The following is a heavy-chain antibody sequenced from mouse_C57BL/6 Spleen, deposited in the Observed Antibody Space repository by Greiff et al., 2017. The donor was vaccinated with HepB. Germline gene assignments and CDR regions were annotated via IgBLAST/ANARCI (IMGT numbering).Heavy chain of an antibody. J-gene: IGHJ1*03. Sequence: QVQLQQPGAELVKPGASVKLSCKASGYTFTSYWMHWVKQRPGQGLEWIGMIHPNSGSTNYNEKFKSKATLTVDKSSSTAYMQLSSLTSEDSAVYYCARRGGGGTTKYFDVWGTGTTVTVSS. CDR1: GYTFTSYW. V-gene: IGHV1-64*01. D-gene: IGHD1-1*01. CDR3: ARRGGGGTTKYFDV. CDR2: IHPNSGST.